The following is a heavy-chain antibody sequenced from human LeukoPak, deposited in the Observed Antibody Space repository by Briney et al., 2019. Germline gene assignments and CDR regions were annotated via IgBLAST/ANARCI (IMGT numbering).Heavy chain of an antibody. V-gene: IGHV3-64*01. CDR2: ITGNGGST. CDR3: ARETNRIFDY. Sequence: GGSMRLSCAASGFTFNHYGMHWVRQAPGKGLEFVSAITGNGGSTYYANSVKGRFTISRDNSKSTLYLQMGSLGAEDMAMYYCARETNRIFDYWGQGTLVTVSS. J-gene: IGHJ4*02. CDR1: GFTFNHYG. D-gene: IGHD1-14*01.